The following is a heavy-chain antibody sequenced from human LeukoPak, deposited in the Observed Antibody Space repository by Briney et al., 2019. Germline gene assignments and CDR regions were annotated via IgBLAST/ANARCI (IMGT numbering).Heavy chain of an antibody. V-gene: IGHV3-53*01. Sequence: PGGSLRLTCAVSGFAVSSNYMTWVRQAPGKGLEWVSVIYSGGSRYYADSVKGRFTISRDNSGNTLYLQMNSLRAEDTAVYYCARDQTFDIWGQGTMVTVSS. J-gene: IGHJ3*02. CDR1: GFAVSSNY. CDR2: IYSGGSR. CDR3: ARDQTFDI.